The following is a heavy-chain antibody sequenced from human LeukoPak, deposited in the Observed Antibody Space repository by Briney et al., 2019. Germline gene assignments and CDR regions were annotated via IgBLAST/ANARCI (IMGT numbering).Heavy chain of an antibody. J-gene: IGHJ2*01. CDR3: AKDKVRLGELSLLGYFDL. CDR2: IYTSGST. CDR1: GGSISSGSYY. D-gene: IGHD3-16*02. Sequence: PSQTLSLTCTVSGGSISSGSYYWSWIRQPAGKGLAWIGRIYTSGSTNYNPSLKSRVTISVDTSKNQFSLKLSSVTAADTAVYYCAKDKVRLGELSLLGYFDLWGRGTLVTVSS. V-gene: IGHV4-61*02.